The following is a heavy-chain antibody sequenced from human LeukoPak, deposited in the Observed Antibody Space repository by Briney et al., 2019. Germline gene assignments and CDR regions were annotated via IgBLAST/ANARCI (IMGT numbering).Heavy chain of an antibody. Sequence: ASVKVSCKASGYTFTGYYMRWVRQAPGQGLEWMGWINPNSGGTNYAQKFQGRVTMTRDTSISTAYMELSRLRSDDTAVYYCARDTWELLGYFDYWGQGTLVTVSS. CDR3: ARDTWELLGYFDY. CDR1: GYTFTGYY. CDR2: INPNSGGT. J-gene: IGHJ4*02. V-gene: IGHV1-2*02. D-gene: IGHD1-26*01.